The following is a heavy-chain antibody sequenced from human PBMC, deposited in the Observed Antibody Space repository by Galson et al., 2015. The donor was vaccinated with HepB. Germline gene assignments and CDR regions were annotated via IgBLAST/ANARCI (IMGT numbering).Heavy chain of an antibody. J-gene: IGHJ4*02. V-gene: IGHV3-15*01. CDR2: IKSKTDGGTT. Sequence: SLRLSCAASGFTFSNAWMSWVRQAPGKGLEWVGRIKSKTDGGTTDYAAPVKGRFTISRDDSKNTLYLQMNSLKTEDTAVYYCTANYDILTGYYYPAYVFDYWGQGTLVTVSS. D-gene: IGHD3-9*01. CDR3: TANYDILTGYYYPAYVFDY. CDR1: GFTFSNAW.